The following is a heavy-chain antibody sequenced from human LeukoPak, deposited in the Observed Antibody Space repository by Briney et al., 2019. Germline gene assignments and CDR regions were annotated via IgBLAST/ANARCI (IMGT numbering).Heavy chain of an antibody. V-gene: IGHV3-7*01. Sequence: PGGSLRLSCAASGFTFSSYWMSWVRQAPGKGLEWVANIKLDGSEENYVDSVKGRLTISRDNAKNSLYLQMNSLRVEDTAVYYCVRDRGRASVDYWGQGTLVTVSS. D-gene: IGHD1-26*01. CDR2: IKLDGSEE. CDR3: VRDRGRASVDY. J-gene: IGHJ4*02. CDR1: GFTFSSYW.